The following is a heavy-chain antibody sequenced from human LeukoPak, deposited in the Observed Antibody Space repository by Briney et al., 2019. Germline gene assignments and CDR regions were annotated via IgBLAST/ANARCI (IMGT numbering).Heavy chain of an antibody. V-gene: IGHV4-34*01. D-gene: IGHD3-16*02. CDR2: INHSGST. J-gene: IGHJ2*01. CDR1: GGSFSGYY. Sequence: SETLSLTCAVYGGSFSGYYWSWIRQPPGKGLEWIGEINHSGSTNYNPSLKSRVTISVDTSKNQFSLKLSSVTAADTAVYYCARRGGYDYVWGSYRSDWYFDLWGRGTLVTVSS. CDR3: ARRGGYDYVWGSYRSDWYFDL.